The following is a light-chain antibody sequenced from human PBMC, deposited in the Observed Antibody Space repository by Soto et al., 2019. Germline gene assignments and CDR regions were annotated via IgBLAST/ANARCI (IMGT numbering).Light chain of an antibody. CDR3: QQSYSTWT. J-gene: IGKJ1*01. CDR1: QSISSY. CDR2: AAS. Sequence: DIQMTQSPSSLSASVGDRVTITCRASQSISSYLNWYQQKPGKAPKLLIYAASSLQSGVPSRFSGSGSGTDFILTISSLQPEDFATYYCQQSYSTWTFGQGTKV. V-gene: IGKV1-39*01.